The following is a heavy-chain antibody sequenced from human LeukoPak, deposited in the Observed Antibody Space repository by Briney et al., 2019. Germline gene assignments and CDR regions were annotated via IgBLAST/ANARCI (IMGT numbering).Heavy chain of an antibody. Sequence: GASVKVSCRASGGTFSSYAISWVRQAPGQGLEWMGGIIPIFGTANYAQKSQGRVTITTDESTSTAYMELSSLRSEDTAVYYCARDRGRETYYDFWSGYSSGGHHWFDPWGQGTLVTVSS. V-gene: IGHV1-69*05. J-gene: IGHJ5*02. CDR1: GGTFSSYA. D-gene: IGHD3-3*01. CDR3: ARDRGRETYYDFWSGYSSGGHHWFDP. CDR2: IIPIFGTA.